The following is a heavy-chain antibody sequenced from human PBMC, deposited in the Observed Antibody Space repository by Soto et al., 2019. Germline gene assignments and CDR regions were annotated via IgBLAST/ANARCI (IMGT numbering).Heavy chain of an antibody. CDR1: GFTFSSYA. CDR2: ISYDGSNK. Sequence: PGGSLRLSCAASGFTFSSYAMHWVRQAPGKGLEWVAVISYDGSNKYYADSVKGRFTISRDNAKNSVYLQMNSLRAEDTAVYYCARRYCSGGTCLKAYAFDMWGQGTMVTVSS. D-gene: IGHD2-15*01. V-gene: IGHV3-30-3*01. J-gene: IGHJ3*02. CDR3: ARRYCSGGTCLKAYAFDM.